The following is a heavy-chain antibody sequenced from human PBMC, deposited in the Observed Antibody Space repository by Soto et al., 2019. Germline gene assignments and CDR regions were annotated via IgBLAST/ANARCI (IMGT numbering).Heavy chain of an antibody. J-gene: IGHJ4*02. CDR3: ERLGVYYQALDH. V-gene: IGHV4-34*03. CDR2: INHSGST. CDR1: GGSFSGYY. Sequence: SETLSLTCAVYGGSFSGYYWSWIRQPPGKGLEWIGEINHSGSTTMYNPSLKSRLTISVDRSKNQVSLNLTSVTAADTAVYYWERLGVYYQALDHGSQGTLVTVSS. D-gene: IGHD3-3*01.